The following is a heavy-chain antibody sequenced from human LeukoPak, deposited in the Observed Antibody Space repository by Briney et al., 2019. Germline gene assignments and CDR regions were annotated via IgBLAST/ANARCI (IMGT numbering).Heavy chain of an antibody. V-gene: IGHV1-2*02. D-gene: IGHD6-13*01. Sequence: ASVKVSCKASGYTFTGYYMHWVRQAPGQGLEWMGWINPNSGGTNYAQKFQGRVTMTRDTSISTAYMELSRLRSDDTAVYYCARDRISGSSSWLHYYYGVDVWGQGTTVTVSS. CDR3: ARDRISGSSSWLHYYYGVDV. CDR1: GYTFTGYY. CDR2: INPNSGGT. J-gene: IGHJ6*02.